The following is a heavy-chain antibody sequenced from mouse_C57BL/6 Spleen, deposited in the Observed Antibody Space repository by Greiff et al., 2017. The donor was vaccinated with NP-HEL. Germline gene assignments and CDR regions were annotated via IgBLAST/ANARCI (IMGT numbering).Heavy chain of an antibody. J-gene: IGHJ1*03. D-gene: IGHD1-1*01. CDR1: GYTFTDYY. Sequence: VQLQQSGPVLVKPGASVKMSCKASGYTFTDYYMNWVKQRHGKSLEWIGVINPYNGGTSYNQKFKGKGTLTVAKYSSTAYMELNSMTSEDSAVYYCARPYGSSYWYFDVWGTGTTVTVSS. CDR3: ARPYGSSYWYFDV. CDR2: INPYNGGT. V-gene: IGHV1-19*01.